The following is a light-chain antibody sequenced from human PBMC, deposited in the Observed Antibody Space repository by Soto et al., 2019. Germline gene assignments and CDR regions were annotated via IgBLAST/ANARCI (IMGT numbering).Light chain of an antibody. CDR3: QQYGRTSWT. CDR2: GAS. V-gene: IGKV3-20*01. J-gene: IGKJ1*01. CDR1: QSVSTNF. Sequence: EIVLTQSPGTLYLSPGEGATLSCRASQSVSTNFFAWYQQKPGQAPRLLIYGASTRATGIPDRFSGSGSGKDLTLTISSLEPKDFAVYYCQQYGRTSWTFGQGTKVESK.